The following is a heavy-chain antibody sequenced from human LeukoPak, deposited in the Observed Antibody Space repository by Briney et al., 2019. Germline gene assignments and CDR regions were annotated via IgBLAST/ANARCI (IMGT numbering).Heavy chain of an antibody. D-gene: IGHD3-3*01. CDR3: AKARFDFWSGQGFDP. J-gene: IGHJ5*02. V-gene: IGHV3-23*01. Sequence: PGGSLRLFCAASGFTFSSYAMSWVRQAPGKGLEWVSAISGSGGSTYYADSVKGRFTISRDNSKNTLYLQMNSLRAEDTAVYYCAKARFDFWSGQGFDPWGQGTLVTVSS. CDR1: GFTFSSYA. CDR2: ISGSGGST.